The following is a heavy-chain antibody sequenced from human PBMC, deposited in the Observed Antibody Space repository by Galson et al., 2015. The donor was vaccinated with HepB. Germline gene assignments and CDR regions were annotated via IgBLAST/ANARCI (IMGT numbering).Heavy chain of an antibody. CDR3: ASSYGGRGGYDFWSGYYLGSPPYYFDY. Sequence: SETLSLTCTVSGGSVSSGSYYWSWIRQPPGKGLEWIGYIYYSGSTNYNPSLKSRVTISVDTSKNQFSLKLSSVTAADTAVYYCASSYGGRGGYDFWSGYYLGSPPYYFDYWGQGTLVTVSS. CDR1: GGSVSSGSYY. V-gene: IGHV4-61*01. CDR2: IYYSGST. D-gene: IGHD3-3*01. J-gene: IGHJ4*02.